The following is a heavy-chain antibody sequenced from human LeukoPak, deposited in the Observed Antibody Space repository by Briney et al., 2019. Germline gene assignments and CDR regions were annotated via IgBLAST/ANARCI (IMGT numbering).Heavy chain of an antibody. CDR1: GGSMSSYY. Sequence: SETLSLTCTVSGGSMSSYYWSWIRQPAGKGLEWIGRVYTGGNTNYNPSLKSRVTMSVDTSKNQFSLKLTSVTAADTAVYYCARGLSHSKDIWGQGTMVTVSS. J-gene: IGHJ3*02. V-gene: IGHV4-4*07. CDR3: ARGLSHSKDI. CDR2: VYTGGNT.